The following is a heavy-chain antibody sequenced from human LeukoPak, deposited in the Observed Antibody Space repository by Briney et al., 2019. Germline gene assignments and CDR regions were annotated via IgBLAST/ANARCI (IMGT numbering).Heavy chain of an antibody. Sequence: SETLSLTCAVYGGSFSGYYWSWIRQPPGKGLEWIGEINHSGSTNYNPSLKSRVTISVDTSKNQFSLKLSSVTAADTAVYYCARLQVVAQYYFDYWGQGTLVTVSS. V-gene: IGHV4-34*01. D-gene: IGHD3-22*01. CDR1: GGSFSGYY. CDR2: INHSGST. J-gene: IGHJ4*02. CDR3: ARLQVVAQYYFDY.